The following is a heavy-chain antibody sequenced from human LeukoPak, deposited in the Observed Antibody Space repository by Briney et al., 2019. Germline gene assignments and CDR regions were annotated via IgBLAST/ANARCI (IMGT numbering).Heavy chain of an antibody. CDR2: IVVGSGNT. V-gene: IGHV1-58*02. D-gene: IGHD1-26*01. CDR3: AAEHDSGSYLGDAFDI. J-gene: IGHJ3*02. Sequence: SVKVSCKASGFTFTSSAMQWVRQARGQRLEWIGWIVVGSGNTNYAQKFQERVTITRDMSTSTAYMELSSLRSEDTAVYYCAAEHDSGSYLGDAFDIWGPGTLVTVSS. CDR1: GFTFTSSA.